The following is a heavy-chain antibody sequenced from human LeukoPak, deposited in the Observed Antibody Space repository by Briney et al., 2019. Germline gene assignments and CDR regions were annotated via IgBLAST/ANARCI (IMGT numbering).Heavy chain of an antibody. V-gene: IGHV1-2*02. D-gene: IGHD3-22*01. CDR1: GYTFTGYY. CDR2: FNPNTGGT. Sequence: ASVKVSCKASGYTFTGYYIHWVRQAPGEGLEWMGWFNPNTGGTKSAQKFQGRVTMTGDTSISTAYMELSRLRSDDTAVYYCARIYYYVSSGSRRTFDYWGQGTLVTVSS. CDR3: ARIYYYVSSGSRRTFDY. J-gene: IGHJ4*02.